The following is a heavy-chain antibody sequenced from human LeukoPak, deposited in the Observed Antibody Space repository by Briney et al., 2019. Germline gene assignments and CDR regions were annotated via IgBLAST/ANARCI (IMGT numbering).Heavy chain of an antibody. D-gene: IGHD3-9*01. Sequence: GGSLRLSYAASGFTFSSYSMNWVRQAPGKGLEWVSSISSSSSYIYYADSVKGRFTISRDNAKNSLYLQMNSLRAEDTAVYYCARDHVRYFDRYGMDVWGKGTTVTVSS. CDR1: GFTFSSYS. CDR3: ARDHVRYFDRYGMDV. J-gene: IGHJ6*04. V-gene: IGHV3-21*01. CDR2: ISSSSSYI.